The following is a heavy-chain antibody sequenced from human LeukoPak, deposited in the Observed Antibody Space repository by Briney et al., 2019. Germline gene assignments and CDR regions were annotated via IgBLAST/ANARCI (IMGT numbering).Heavy chain of an antibody. CDR1: GFTFSSYG. V-gene: IGHV3-30*18. J-gene: IGHJ3*02. CDR2: ISYDGSNK. CDR3: AKEGSDAFDI. Sequence: GGSLRLSCAASGFTFSSYGMHWVRRAPGKGLEWVAVISYDGSNKYYADSVKGRFTISRDNSKNTLYLQMNSLRAEDTAVYYCAKEGSDAFDIWGQGTMVTVSS.